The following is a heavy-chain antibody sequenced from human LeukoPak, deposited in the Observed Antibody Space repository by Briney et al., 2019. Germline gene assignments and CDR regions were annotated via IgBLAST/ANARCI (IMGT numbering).Heavy chain of an antibody. Sequence: GGSLRLSCAASGVTFSDYYMSWVRQAPGKGLEWVSYISSSGSTIYYADSVKGRFTISRDNAKNSLYLQMNSLRAEDTAVYYCARTFSECLLRPPGGYYYYMDVWGKGTTVTVSS. CDR1: GVTFSDYY. CDR3: ARTFSECLLRPPGGYYYYMDV. D-gene: IGHD3-3*01. J-gene: IGHJ6*03. CDR2: ISSSGSTI. V-gene: IGHV3-11*04.